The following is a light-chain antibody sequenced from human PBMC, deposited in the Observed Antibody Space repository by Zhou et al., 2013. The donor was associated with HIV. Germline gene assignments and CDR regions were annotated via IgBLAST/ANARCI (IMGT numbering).Light chain of an antibody. CDR2: DAS. J-gene: IGKJ5*01. Sequence: EIVLTQSPATLSLSPGERATLSCRARQSVSSYLAWYQQKPGQAPRLLIYDASNRATGIPARFSGSGSGPDFTLTISSLEPEDFAVYYCQQRITFGQGTRLEIK. V-gene: IGKV3-11*01. CDR3: QQRIT. CDR1: QSVSSY.